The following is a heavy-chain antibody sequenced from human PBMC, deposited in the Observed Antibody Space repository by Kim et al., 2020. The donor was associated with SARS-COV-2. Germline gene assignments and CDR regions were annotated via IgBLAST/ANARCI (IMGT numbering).Heavy chain of an antibody. J-gene: IGHJ3*02. Sequence: ASVKVSCKASGYPFINYYMHWVRQAPGQGLEWMGIINPSSGSTTYAQKFQGRVTMTRDTSTTTVYMELSSLRSEDTAVYFCAREHYDVLTASYQPAMQRDAFDIWGQGTMVTVSS. CDR1: GYPFINYY. V-gene: IGHV1-46*01. CDR2: INPSSGST. CDR3: AREHYDVLTASYQPAMQRDAFDI. D-gene: IGHD3-9*01.